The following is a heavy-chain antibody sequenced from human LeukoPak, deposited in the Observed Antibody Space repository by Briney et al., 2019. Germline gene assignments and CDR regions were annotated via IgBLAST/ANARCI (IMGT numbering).Heavy chain of an antibody. D-gene: IGHD3-22*01. CDR1: GYTLTELS. Sequence: ASVKVSCKVSGYTLTELSMHWVRQAPGKGLEWMGGFDPEDGETIYAQKFQGRVTMTEDTSTDTAYMELSSLRSEDTAVYCCATPARYDSSGYYHYWGQGTLVTVSS. V-gene: IGHV1-24*01. CDR2: FDPEDGET. J-gene: IGHJ4*02. CDR3: ATPARYDSSGYYHY.